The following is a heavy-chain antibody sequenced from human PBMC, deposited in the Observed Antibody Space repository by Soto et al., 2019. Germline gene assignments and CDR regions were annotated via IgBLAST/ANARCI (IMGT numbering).Heavy chain of an antibody. J-gene: IGHJ4*02. CDR2: ISYDGSNE. CDR1: GFTFSSYG. CDR3: AKDTYFLDRSGYYVFDD. V-gene: IGHV3-30*18. D-gene: IGHD3-22*01. Sequence: QVPLVESGGGVVQPGRSLRLSCAVSGFTFSSYGMHWVRQAPGKRLEWVAHISYDGSNEHYVDSVKGRFTISRDNSKNTLYLEMSSMRAVDTAVYYCAKDTYFLDRSGYYVFDDWGQGTLVNVSS.